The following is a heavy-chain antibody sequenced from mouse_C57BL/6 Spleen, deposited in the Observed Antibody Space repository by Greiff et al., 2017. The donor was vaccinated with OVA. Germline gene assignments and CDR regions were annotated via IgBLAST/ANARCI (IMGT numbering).Heavy chain of an antibody. Sequence: VQLQQSGPELVKPGASVKIPCKASGYTFTDYNMDWVKQSPGKSLEWIGDINPNNGGTNYNQKFKGKATLTVDNSSSTPYMELRSLTSEDTAVYYFTIYYGPYGTYWGQGTLVTVSA. CDR2: INPNNGGT. J-gene: IGHJ3*01. V-gene: IGHV1-18*01. CDR3: TIYYGPYGTY. CDR1: GYTFTDYN. D-gene: IGHD2-1*01.